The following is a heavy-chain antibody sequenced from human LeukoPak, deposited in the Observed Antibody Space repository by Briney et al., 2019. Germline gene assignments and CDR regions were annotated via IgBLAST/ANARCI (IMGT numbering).Heavy chain of an antibody. Sequence: GGSLRLSCAVSGFTFSGSAMHWVRQASGKGLERVGRIRSKANSYATAYAASVRGRFTISRDDSKNTAYLQMNSLKTEDTAVYYCTRPPYCSSTSCYTDYWGQGTLVTVSS. CDR2: IRSKANSYAT. J-gene: IGHJ4*02. D-gene: IGHD2-2*02. CDR3: TRPPYCSSTSCYTDY. V-gene: IGHV3-73*01. CDR1: GFTFSGSA.